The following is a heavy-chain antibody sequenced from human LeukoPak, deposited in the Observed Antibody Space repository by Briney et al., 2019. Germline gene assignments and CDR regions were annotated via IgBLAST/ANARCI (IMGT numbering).Heavy chain of an antibody. D-gene: IGHD3-22*01. CDR2: ISSSSSYI. CDR3: ARGAHYYYDSSGYSYGDDY. V-gene: IGHV3-21*01. Sequence: GGSLRLSCAASGFTFTDYNMNWVRQAPGKGLEWVSSISSSSSYICYADSVKGRFTISRDNAKNSLYLQMNSLRAEDTAVYYCARGAHYYYDSSGYSYGDDYWGQGTLVTVSS. J-gene: IGHJ4*02. CDR1: GFTFTDYN.